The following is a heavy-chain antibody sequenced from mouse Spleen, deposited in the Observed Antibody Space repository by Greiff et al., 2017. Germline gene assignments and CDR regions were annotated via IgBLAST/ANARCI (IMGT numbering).Heavy chain of an antibody. CDR2: IRNKANGYTT. V-gene: IGHV7-3*01. Sequence: EVKVEESGGGLVQPGGSLSLSCAASGFTFTDYYMSWVRQPPGKALEWLGFIRNKANGYTTEYSASVKGRFTISRDNSQSILYLQMNALRAEDSATYYCARYIDGDGYVFDYWGQGTTLTVSS. CDR3: ARYIDGDGYVFDY. CDR1: GFTFTDYY. D-gene: IGHD2-3*01. J-gene: IGHJ2*01.